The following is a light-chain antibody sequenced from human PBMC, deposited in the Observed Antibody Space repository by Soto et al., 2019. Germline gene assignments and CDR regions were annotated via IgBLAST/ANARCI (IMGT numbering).Light chain of an antibody. CDR2: GAS. CDR3: QQYNNWPPT. J-gene: IGKJ5*01. V-gene: IGKV3-20*01. CDR1: QSVSSSY. Sequence: EIVLTHSPGTLSLSPCERATLSCRASQSVSSSYLAWYQQKPGQAPKLLIYGASSRATGIPDRFSGSGSGTDFTLTISRLEPEDFAVYYCQQYNNWPPTFGQGTRLEIK.